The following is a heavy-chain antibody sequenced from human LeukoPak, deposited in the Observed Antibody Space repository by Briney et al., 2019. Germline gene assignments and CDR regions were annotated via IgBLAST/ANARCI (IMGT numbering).Heavy chain of an antibody. V-gene: IGHV3-48*02. Sequence: GGSLRLSCAASGFTFSSYSMNWFRQAPGKGLEWVSYISGSSSTIYYVDSVKGRFTVSRDNAKNSLYLQMNSLRDEDTAVYYCARDHDWAFDYWGQGTLVTVSS. CDR2: ISGSSSTI. CDR3: ARDHDWAFDY. D-gene: IGHD3-9*01. J-gene: IGHJ4*02. CDR1: GFTFSSYS.